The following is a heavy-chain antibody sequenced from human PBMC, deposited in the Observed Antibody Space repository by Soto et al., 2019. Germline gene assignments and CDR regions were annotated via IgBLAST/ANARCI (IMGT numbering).Heavy chain of an antibody. D-gene: IGHD1-26*01. CDR2: IFHSGST. Sequence: QVQLQESGPGLVKPSGTLCLTCAVSGGSIRSNNWWSWVRQPPAKGLEWIGEIFHSGSTNYNPSLKTRVTISVDKSKNQFSLKLSSVTAADTAVYYCARVYSGSYSDYWGQGTLVTVSS. V-gene: IGHV4-4*02. CDR1: GGSIRSNNW. J-gene: IGHJ4*02. CDR3: ARVYSGSYSDY.